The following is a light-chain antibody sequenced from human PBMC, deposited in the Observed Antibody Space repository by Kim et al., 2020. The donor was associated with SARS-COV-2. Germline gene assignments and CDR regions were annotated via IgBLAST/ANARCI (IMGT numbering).Light chain of an antibody. J-gene: IGKJ1*01. V-gene: IGKV3-20*01. CDR1: QHVSNNS. CDR2: TAS. CDR3: HQSDSSPWT. Sequence: SSGERATPACRASQHVSNNSYAWYQQKPAHAPRLLIYTASRRATAITDRFSSSGAGTEFILIISRLEHDDYAVYYCHQSDSSPWTFGQGTKVDIK.